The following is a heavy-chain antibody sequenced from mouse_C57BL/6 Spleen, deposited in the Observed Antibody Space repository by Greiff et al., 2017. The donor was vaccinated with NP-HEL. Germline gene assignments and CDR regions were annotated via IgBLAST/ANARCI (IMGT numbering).Heavy chain of an antibody. J-gene: IGHJ4*01. CDR3: ASRGYAMDY. V-gene: IGHV1-52*01. D-gene: IGHD3-3*01. Sequence: QVQLQQPGAELVRPGSSVKLSCKASGYTFTSYWMHWVKQRPIQGLEWIGNIDPSDSETHYNQKFKDKATLTVAKSSSTAYMQLSSLTSEDSAVYYCASRGYAMDYWGQGTSVTVSS. CDR2: IDPSDSET. CDR1: GYTFTSYW.